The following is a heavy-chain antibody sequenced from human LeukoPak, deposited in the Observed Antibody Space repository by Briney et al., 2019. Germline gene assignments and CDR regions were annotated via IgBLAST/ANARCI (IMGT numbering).Heavy chain of an antibody. CDR1: GGTFSSYA. V-gene: IGHV1-69*06. J-gene: IGHJ4*02. Sequence: SVKVSCKASGGTFSSYATSWVRQAPGQGLEWMGGIIPIFGTANYAQKFQGRVTITADKSTSTAYMELSSLRSEDTAVYYCARGGAYSSGWYVLDYWGQGALVTVSS. CDR3: ARGGAYSSGWYVLDY. D-gene: IGHD6-19*01. CDR2: IIPIFGTA.